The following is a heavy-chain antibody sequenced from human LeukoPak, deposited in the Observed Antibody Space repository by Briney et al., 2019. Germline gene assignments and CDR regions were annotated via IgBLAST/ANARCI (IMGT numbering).Heavy chain of an antibody. Sequence: ASVKVSCKVSGYTLTELSMHWVRQAPGKGLEWMGGFDPEAGDIVYTQKYQARVTMTEDTAIDTAYMELSSLKSEDTAVYYCATNDPRVDPYYFEFWGQGTLVTVSS. CDR2: FDPEAGDI. J-gene: IGHJ4*02. CDR1: GYTLTELS. D-gene: IGHD1-1*01. CDR3: ATNDPRVDPYYFEF. V-gene: IGHV1-24*01.